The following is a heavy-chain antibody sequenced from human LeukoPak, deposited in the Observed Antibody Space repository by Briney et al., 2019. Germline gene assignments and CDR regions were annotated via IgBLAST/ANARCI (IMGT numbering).Heavy chain of an antibody. D-gene: IGHD1-26*01. V-gene: IGHV7-4-1*02. CDR3: ARVQRWELLDY. CDR1: GYTLTGYY. J-gene: IGHJ4*02. Sequence: ASVKVSCKASGYTLTGYYMHWVRQAPGQGLEWMGWINTNTGNPTYAQGFTGRFVFSLDTSVSTAYLQISSLKAEDTAVYYCARVQRWELLDYWGQGTLVTVSS. CDR2: INTNTGNP.